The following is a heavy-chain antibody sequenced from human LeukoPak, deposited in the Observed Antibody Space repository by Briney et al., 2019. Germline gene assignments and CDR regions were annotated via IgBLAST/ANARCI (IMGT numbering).Heavy chain of an antibody. CDR1: GGSISSYY. CDR3: AREGNEWELHGDAFDI. Sequence: SETLSLTCTVSGGSISSYYWSWLRQPAGKGLEWIGRIYTSGSTNYNPSLKSRVTMSVDTSKNQFSLKLSSVTAADTAVYYCAREGNEWELHGDAFDIWGQGTMVTVSS. J-gene: IGHJ3*02. CDR2: IYTSGST. D-gene: IGHD1-26*01. V-gene: IGHV4-4*07.